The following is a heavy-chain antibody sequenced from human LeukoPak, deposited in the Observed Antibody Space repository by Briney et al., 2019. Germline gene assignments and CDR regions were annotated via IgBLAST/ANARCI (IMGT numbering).Heavy chain of an antibody. CDR3: AKTYGSGWWDFDY. D-gene: IGHD6-19*01. CDR2: ISYDGSYK. V-gene: IGHV3-30*18. CDR1: GFTFSSYG. Sequence: PGRSRRLSCAASGFTFSSYGMHWVRQAPGKGLEWVAVISYDGSYKYYADSVKGRFTISRDDSKNTLYLQMNSLRAEDTAVYYCAKTYGSGWWDFDYWGQGTLATVSS. J-gene: IGHJ4*02.